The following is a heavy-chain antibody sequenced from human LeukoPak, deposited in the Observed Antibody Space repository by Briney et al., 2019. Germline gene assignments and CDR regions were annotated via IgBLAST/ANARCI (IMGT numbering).Heavy chain of an antibody. Sequence: GGSLRLSCVGSGFTFSEYAMNWVRQTPGKGLERISSLGARGDIFYADSVQGRFTISRDNSNNAAHLQMNSLRPEDTAIYYCAKRGPGPVAGSYDFWGQGTLVTVSS. D-gene: IGHD6-19*01. CDR3: AKRGPGPVAGSYDF. CDR2: LGARGDI. CDR1: GFTFSEYA. V-gene: IGHV3-23*01. J-gene: IGHJ4*02.